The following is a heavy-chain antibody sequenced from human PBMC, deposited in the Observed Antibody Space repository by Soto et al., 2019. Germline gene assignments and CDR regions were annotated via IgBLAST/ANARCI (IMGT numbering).Heavy chain of an antibody. CDR3: ARVYSDYYYGMDV. CDR1: GGSFSGYY. J-gene: IGHJ6*02. Sequence: PSETLSLTCAVYGGSFSGYYWSWIRQPPGKGLEWIGEINHSGSTNYNPSLKSRVTISVDTSKNQFSLKLSSVTAADTAVYYCARVYSDYYYGMDVWGQGTTVT. D-gene: IGHD5-12*01. V-gene: IGHV4-34*01. CDR2: INHSGST.